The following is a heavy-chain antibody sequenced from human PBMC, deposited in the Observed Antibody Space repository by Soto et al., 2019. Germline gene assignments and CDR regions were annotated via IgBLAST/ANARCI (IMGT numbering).Heavy chain of an antibody. CDR3: VRDRRIYYSDPHDEFVASDYEV. V-gene: IGHV1-69*01. J-gene: IGHJ3*01. CDR2: FIPIFRTL. D-gene: IGHD3-22*01. CDR1: GGIFGSHG. Sequence: QVQLIQSEAEVKKPGSSVRVSCTASGGIFGSHGFSWVRQAPGQRLEWVGGFIPIFRTLTYTEKFQARVRIAAVESNNTVYFGLRSLASEDTAVYYCVRDRRIYYSDPHDEFVASDYEVWGQGTMVSVSS.